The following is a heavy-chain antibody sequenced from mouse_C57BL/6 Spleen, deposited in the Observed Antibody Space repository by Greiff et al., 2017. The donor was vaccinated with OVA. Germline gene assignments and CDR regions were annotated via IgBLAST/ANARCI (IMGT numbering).Heavy chain of an antibody. CDR1: GYTFTDYN. D-gene: IGHD2-3*01. CDR2: INPNNGGT. CDR3: ARDDDGIFYAMDY. Sequence: VQLKESGPELVKPGASVKMSCKASGYTFTDYNMHWVKQSHGKSLEWIGYINPNNGGTSYNQKFKGKATLTVNKSSSTSYMELRSLTSEDSAVYYCARDDDGIFYAMDYWGQGTSVTVSS. V-gene: IGHV1-22*01. J-gene: IGHJ4*01.